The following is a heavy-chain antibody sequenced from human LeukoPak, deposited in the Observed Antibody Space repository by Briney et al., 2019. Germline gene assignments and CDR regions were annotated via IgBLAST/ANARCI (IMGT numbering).Heavy chain of an antibody. D-gene: IGHD3-22*01. CDR3: AREEVVVVITRSFDY. J-gene: IGHJ4*02. V-gene: IGHV1-46*01. Sequence: ASVKVSCKASGYTFTSYYMHWVRQAPGQGLEWMGIINPSGGSTSYAQKFQGRVTMTRDTSTSTVYMELSSLRSEDTAVYHCAREEVVVVITRSFDYWGQGTLVTVSS. CDR2: INPSGGST. CDR1: GYTFTSYY.